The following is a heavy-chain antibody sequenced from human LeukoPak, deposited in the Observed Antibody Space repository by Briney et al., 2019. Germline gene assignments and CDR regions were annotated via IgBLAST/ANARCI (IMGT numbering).Heavy chain of an antibody. CDR3: ARFETCQCDDVFDI. V-gene: IGHV3-21*01. CDR1: GFTFSAYS. D-gene: IGHD3-9*01. Sequence: GGSLRLSCAASGFTFSAYSMNWVRQAPGQGLEWVSSITSSSSSTYYADSVKGRFTISRDNAKNSLYLQTNILRAEDTAVYFCARFETCQCDDVFDIWGQGTMVTVSS. CDR2: ITSSSSST. J-gene: IGHJ3*02.